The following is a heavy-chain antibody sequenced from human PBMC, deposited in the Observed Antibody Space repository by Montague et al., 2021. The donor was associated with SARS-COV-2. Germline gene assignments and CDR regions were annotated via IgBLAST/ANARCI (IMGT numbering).Heavy chain of an antibody. Sequence: SLRLSCAASGFTFTTYVYHWVRQAPGGGLEWVALFPSDGGHTQYADSVRGRFTIYRDTSISTLYLQMDSLRPDDTAVYFCARVIGTSGWAGFFDFRCQGTLVTVSP. V-gene: IGHV3-30-3*01. CDR2: FPSDGGHT. CDR3: ARVIGTSGWAGFFDF. D-gene: IGHD6-19*01. J-gene: IGHJ4*02. CDR1: GFTFTTYV.